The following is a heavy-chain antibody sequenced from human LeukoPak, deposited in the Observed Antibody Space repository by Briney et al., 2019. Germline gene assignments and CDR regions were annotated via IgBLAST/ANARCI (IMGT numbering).Heavy chain of an antibody. J-gene: IGHJ4*02. Sequence: PSETPSLTCAVSGGSISSGGYSWSWIRQPAGKGLEWIGRIYTSGSTNYNPSLKSRVTMSVDTSKNQFSLKLSSVTAADTAVYYCARDADCTNGVCYFPLGYWGQGTLVTVSS. CDR3: ARDADCTNGVCYFPLGY. CDR1: GGSISSGGYS. V-gene: IGHV4-61*02. D-gene: IGHD2-8*01. CDR2: IYTSGST.